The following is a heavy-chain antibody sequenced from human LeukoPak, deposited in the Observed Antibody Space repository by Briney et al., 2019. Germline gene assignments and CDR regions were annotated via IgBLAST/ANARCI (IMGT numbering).Heavy chain of an antibody. CDR2: IYTSGST. CDR1: GGSISSGSYY. V-gene: IGHV4-61*02. J-gene: IGHJ6*03. D-gene: IGHD1-26*01. Sequence: PSQTLSLTCTVSGGSISSGSYYWSWIRQPAGKGLEWIGRIYTSGSTNYNPSLKSRVTISVDTSKNQFSLKMSSVTAADTAVYYCARGGGSYLYYYYYMDVWGKGTTVTISS. CDR3: ARGGGSYLYYYYYMDV.